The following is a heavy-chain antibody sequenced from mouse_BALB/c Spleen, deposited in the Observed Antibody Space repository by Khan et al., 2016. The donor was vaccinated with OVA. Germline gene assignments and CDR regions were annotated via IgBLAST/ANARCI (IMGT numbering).Heavy chain of an antibody. CDR3: TRRGYSSCAF. CDR2: IFPGNSDT. CDR1: GYSFTNYL. D-gene: IGHD1-3*01. Sequence: EVQLQQSGTVLARPGASVKMSCKASGYSFTNYLIHWVKQRPGQGLEWIGDIFPGNSDTNYNQKFKDKAKLTADTSASAAFMELSSLTNEDSAVYYCTRRGYSSCAFWGQGTLVTVSA. V-gene: IGHV1-5*01. J-gene: IGHJ3*01.